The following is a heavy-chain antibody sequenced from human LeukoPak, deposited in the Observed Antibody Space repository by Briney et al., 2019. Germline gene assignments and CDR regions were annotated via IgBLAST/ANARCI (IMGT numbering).Heavy chain of an antibody. CDR3: ARGPGDYDASDI. Sequence: PGGSLRLSCEASGFLFTRYWMSWVRQAQGKGPEWVAHIKENGNEQYYADSVKGRFTICRDNVKQSLCLQMNNLRVEDTAVYYCARGPGDYDASDIWGQGTVVTVSS. CDR2: IKENGNEQ. V-gene: IGHV3-7*01. D-gene: IGHD4-11*01. J-gene: IGHJ3*02. CDR1: GFLFTRYW.